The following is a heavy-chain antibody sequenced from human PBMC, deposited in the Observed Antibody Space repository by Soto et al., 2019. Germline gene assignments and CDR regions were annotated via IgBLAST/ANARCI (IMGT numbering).Heavy chain of an antibody. V-gene: IGHV3-23*01. CDR2: ISGSGGST. Sequence: GGSLRLSCAASGFTFSSYAMSWVRQAPGKGLEWVSAISGSGGSTYYADSVKGRFTISRDNSKNTLYLQMNSLRAEDTAVYYCAKVGHYDFWSGYSIPPRYYYYGMDVWGQGTTVTVS. J-gene: IGHJ6*02. CDR1: GFTFSSYA. D-gene: IGHD3-3*01. CDR3: AKVGHYDFWSGYSIPPRYYYYGMDV.